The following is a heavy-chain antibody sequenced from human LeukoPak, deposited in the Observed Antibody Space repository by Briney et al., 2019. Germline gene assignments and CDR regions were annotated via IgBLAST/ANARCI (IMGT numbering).Heavy chain of an antibody. CDR1: GFTFSSYG. CDR3: ARVSLSSGCLSN. Sequence: GGSLRLSCAASGFTFSSYGMHWVRQAPGKGLEWVAFISYDGSNKYYADFVKGRFTISRDNAKNTLFLQMNGLRAEDTAVYYCARVSLSSGCLSNWGQGTLVTVSS. D-gene: IGHD6-19*01. CDR2: ISYDGSNK. V-gene: IGHV3-30*12. J-gene: IGHJ4*02.